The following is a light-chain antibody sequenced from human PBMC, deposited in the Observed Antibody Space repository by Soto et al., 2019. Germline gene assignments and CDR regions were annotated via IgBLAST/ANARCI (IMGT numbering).Light chain of an antibody. CDR3: QQYNGYWT. CDR2: EAS. J-gene: IGKJ1*01. V-gene: IGKV1-5*03. Sequence: DIQMTQSPSTLSASVGDRVTITCRASQSIRDSLAWYQQKPGKAPKLLIYEASSLKSGVPSRFSGSRSGTEYTLTISSLQPDEFATYYCQQYNGYWTFGQGTKVEIK. CDR1: QSIRDS.